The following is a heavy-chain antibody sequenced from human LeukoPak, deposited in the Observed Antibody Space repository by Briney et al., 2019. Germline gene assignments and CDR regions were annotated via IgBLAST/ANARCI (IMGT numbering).Heavy chain of an antibody. V-gene: IGHV4-34*01. CDR2: INHSGST. CDR3: ARANSYDSSGHYYEFDY. Sequence: KASETLSLTCAVYGGSFSGYYWSWIRQPPGKGLEWIGEINHSGSTNYNPSLKSRVTISVDTSKNQFSLKLSSATAADTAVYYCARANSYDSSGHYYEFDYWGQGTLVTVSS. CDR1: GGSFSGYY. D-gene: IGHD3-22*01. J-gene: IGHJ4*02.